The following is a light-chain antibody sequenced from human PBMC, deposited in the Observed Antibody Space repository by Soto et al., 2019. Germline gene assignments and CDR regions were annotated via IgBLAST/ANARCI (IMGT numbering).Light chain of an antibody. CDR2: GAS. CDR1: QSVSSN. CDR3: QQYNNWPPLT. V-gene: IGKV3-15*01. Sequence: EIVMTQSPATLSVSPGERATISCRASQSVSSNLAWYQQKPGQAPRLLIYGASTRATGIPARFSGSGSGTEFTLTISSRQSEDDAVYYCQQYNNWPPLTFGGGTKVEIK. J-gene: IGKJ4*01.